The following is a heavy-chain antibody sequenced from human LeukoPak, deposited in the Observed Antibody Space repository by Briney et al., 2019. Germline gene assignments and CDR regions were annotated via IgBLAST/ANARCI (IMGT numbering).Heavy chain of an antibody. Sequence: ASETLSLTCTVSGGSISSYYWSWIRQPPGKGLEWIGYILYSGTTNSNPSLKSRVTISVDTSKNQISLKLSSVTAADTAVYYCARMGGYSGYATHWGRGTLVTVSS. V-gene: IGHV4-59*08. CDR1: GGSISSYY. J-gene: IGHJ4*02. D-gene: IGHD5-12*01. CDR3: ARMGGYSGYATH. CDR2: ILYSGTT.